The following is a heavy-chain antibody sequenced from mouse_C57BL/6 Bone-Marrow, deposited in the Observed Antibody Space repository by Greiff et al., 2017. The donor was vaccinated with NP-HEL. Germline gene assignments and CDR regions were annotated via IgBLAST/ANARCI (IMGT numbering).Heavy chain of an antibody. V-gene: IGHV1-53*01. CDR1: GYTFTSYW. Sequence: QVQLKESGTELVKPGASVKLSCKASGYTFTSYWMHWVKQRPGQGLEWIGNINPSNGGTNYNEKFKSKATLTVDKSSSTAYMQLSSLTSEDSAVYYCARRGYPYAMDYWGQGTSVTVSS. D-gene: IGHD3-1*01. J-gene: IGHJ4*01. CDR2: INPSNGGT. CDR3: ARRGYPYAMDY.